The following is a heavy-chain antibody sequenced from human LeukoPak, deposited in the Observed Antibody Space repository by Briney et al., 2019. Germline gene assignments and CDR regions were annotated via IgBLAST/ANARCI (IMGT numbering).Heavy chain of an antibody. D-gene: IGHD4-17*01. CDR2: IYYSGST. V-gene: IGHV4-39*07. J-gene: IGHJ4*02. CDR1: GGSISSSSYY. Sequence: PSETLSLTCTVSGGSISSSSYYWGWIRQPPGKGLEWIGSIYYSGSTYYNPSLKSRVTISVDTSKNPFSLKLGSVTAADTAVYYCARDAHDYGYYFDYWGQGTLVTVSS. CDR3: ARDAHDYGYYFDY.